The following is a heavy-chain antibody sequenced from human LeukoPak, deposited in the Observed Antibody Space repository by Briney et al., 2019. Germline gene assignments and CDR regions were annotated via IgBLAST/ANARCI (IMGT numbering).Heavy chain of an antibody. Sequence: ASVKVSCTASSYTFTSYGIHWVRQAPGQGLEWMGWISAYNDDTSYAQKFQGRVTMTTKVSTSTAYMELRSLRSDDTAVYYCARVRGGYIPNPRGAFDIWGQGTMVTVSS. CDR3: ARVRGGYIPNPRGAFDI. CDR2: ISAYNDDT. CDR1: SYTFTSYG. J-gene: IGHJ3*02. V-gene: IGHV1-18*01. D-gene: IGHD2-15*01.